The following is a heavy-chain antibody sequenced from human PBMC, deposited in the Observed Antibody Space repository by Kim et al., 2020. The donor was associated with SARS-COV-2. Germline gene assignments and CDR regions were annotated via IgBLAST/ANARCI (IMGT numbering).Heavy chain of an antibody. Sequence: GGSLRLSCAASGFTFSSYGMHWVRQAPGKGLEWVAVISYDGSNKYYADSVKGRFTISRDNSKNTLNLQMNSLRAEDTAVYYCASHVDTAIAGTNYWGQGT. CDR1: GFTFSSYG. CDR3: ASHVDTAIAGTNY. CDR2: ISYDGSNK. J-gene: IGHJ4*02. V-gene: IGHV3-30*03. D-gene: IGHD5-18*01.